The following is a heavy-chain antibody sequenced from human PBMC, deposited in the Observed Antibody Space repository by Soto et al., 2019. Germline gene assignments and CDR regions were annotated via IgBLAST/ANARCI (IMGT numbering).Heavy chain of an antibody. J-gene: IGHJ4*02. CDR3: ARGEQVVTIGPNFDY. CDR2: IIPIFGTA. D-gene: IGHD2-21*02. Sequence: ASVKVSCKASGGTFSSYAISWVRQAPGQGLEWMGGIIPIFGTANYAQKFQGRVTITADESTSTAYMELSSLRSEDTAVYYCARGEQVVTIGPNFDYRGQGTLVTVSS. CDR1: GGTFSSYA. V-gene: IGHV1-69*13.